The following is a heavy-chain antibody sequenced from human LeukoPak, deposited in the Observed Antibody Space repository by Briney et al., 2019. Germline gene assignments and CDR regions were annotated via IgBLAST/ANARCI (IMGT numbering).Heavy chain of an antibody. CDR3: ARGAMEGGRLMDFDY. Sequence: SVKVSCKASGGTFSSYAISWVRQAPGQGLEWMGGIIPIFGTANYAQKFQGRVTITADESTSTAYMELSSLRSEDTAVYYCARGAMEGGRLMDFDYWGQGTLVTVSS. V-gene: IGHV1-69*13. CDR1: GGTFSSYA. CDR2: IIPIFGTA. J-gene: IGHJ4*02. D-gene: IGHD5-18*01.